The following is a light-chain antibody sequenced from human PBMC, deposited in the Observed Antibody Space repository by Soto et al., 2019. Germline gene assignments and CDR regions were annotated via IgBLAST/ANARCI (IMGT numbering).Light chain of an antibody. J-gene: IGLJ1*01. CDR2: DVT. Sequence: QSALTQPASVSGSPGQSITISCTGTSSDVGGYNYVSWYQQHPVKAPKRMIYDVTNRPSGVSDRFSGSKSGNTASLTISGLQAEDEADYYCSSYTSSSTPYVFGTGTKLTVL. CDR1: SSDVGGYNY. V-gene: IGLV2-14*01. CDR3: SSYTSSSTPYV.